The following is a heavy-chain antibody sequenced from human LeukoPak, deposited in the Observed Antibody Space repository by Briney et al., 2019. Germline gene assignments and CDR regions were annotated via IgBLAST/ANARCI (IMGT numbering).Heavy chain of an antibody. CDR2: ISDNGGST. D-gene: IGHD3-16*02. CDR1: GFTFSSYA. Sequence: PGGSLRLSCAASGFTFSSYAMSWVRQAPGKGLEWVSGISDNGGSTYYADSVKGRFTISRDNSKNTLYLQMNSLRAEDTAVYYCAKVSWPNMITFGGVITRAFDIWGQGTMVTVSS. J-gene: IGHJ3*02. CDR3: AKVSWPNMITFGGVITRAFDI. V-gene: IGHV3-23*01.